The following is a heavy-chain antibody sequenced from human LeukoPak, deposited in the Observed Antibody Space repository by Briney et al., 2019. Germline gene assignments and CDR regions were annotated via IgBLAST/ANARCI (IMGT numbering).Heavy chain of an antibody. D-gene: IGHD2-2*02. CDR1: GFTFSSYA. CDR3: ASIPLAAFDI. CDR2: ISYDGSNK. Sequence: GGSLRLSCAASGFTFSSYAMHWVRQAPGKGLEWVAVISYDGSNKYYADSVKGRFTISRDNSKNTLYLQMNGLRAEDTAVYYCASIPLAAFDIWGQGTMVTVSS. J-gene: IGHJ3*02. V-gene: IGHV3-30*04.